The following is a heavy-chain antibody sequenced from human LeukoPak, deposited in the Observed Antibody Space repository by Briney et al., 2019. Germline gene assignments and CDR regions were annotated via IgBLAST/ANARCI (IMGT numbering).Heavy chain of an antibody. CDR1: GITASSYA. CDR3: ATVPNGDYIGAFDM. CDR2: ISGSGGRT. J-gene: IGHJ3*02. Sequence: GSLRLSCAASGITASSYAVTWVRQAPGKGLEWVSSISGSGGRTLYADSVKGRFTISRDNFKNTIYLQMNSLRAEDTAVYHCATVPNGDYIGAFDMWGQGTVVTVSS. D-gene: IGHD4-17*01. V-gene: IGHV3-23*01.